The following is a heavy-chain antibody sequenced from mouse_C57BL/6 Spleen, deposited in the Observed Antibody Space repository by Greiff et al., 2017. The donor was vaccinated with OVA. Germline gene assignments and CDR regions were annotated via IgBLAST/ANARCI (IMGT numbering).Heavy chain of an antibody. CDR3: ARFGSSSHWYFDV. J-gene: IGHJ1*03. Sequence: QVQLQQSGPELVKPGASVKISCKASGYAFSSSWMNWVKQRPGKGLEWIGRIYPGDGDTNYNGKFKGKATLTADKSSSTAYMQLSSLTSEDSAVYFCARFGSSSHWYFDVWGTGTTVTVSS. CDR2: IYPGDGDT. CDR1: GYAFSSSW. V-gene: IGHV1-82*01. D-gene: IGHD1-1*01.